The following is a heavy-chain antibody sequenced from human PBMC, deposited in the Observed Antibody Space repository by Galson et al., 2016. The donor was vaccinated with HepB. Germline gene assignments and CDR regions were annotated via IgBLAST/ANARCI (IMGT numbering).Heavy chain of an antibody. V-gene: IGHV1-46*01. J-gene: IGHJ4*02. CDR1: GYPFTTYY. CDR3: ASRSFSTKAFEY. Sequence: SVKVSCKASGYPFTTYYIHWVRQAPGQGLEYMGLIYPTDHSTAYAPRFEGRVTMTDDTSTSTVFMELSSLRSDDTAVYYCASRSFSTKAFEYCGQGTLVTVSS. D-gene: IGHD2/OR15-2a*01. CDR2: IYPTDHST.